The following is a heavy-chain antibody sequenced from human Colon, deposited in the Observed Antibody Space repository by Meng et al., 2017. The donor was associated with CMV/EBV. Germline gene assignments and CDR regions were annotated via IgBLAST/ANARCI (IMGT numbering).Heavy chain of an antibody. CDR1: GYTFSNYG. CDR3: ARVIQSSGVVISPFNY. CDR2: VNAENGDT. Sequence: ASVQVSCKAYGYTFSNYGMSWVRQAPGQGLEWLGWVNAENGDTNYAQKVQDRVAMTADTSTSTAYLELRSLRSDDTAVYYCARVIQSSGVVISPFNYWGQGTMVTVSS. D-gene: IGHD3-3*01. V-gene: IGHV1-18*01. J-gene: IGHJ4*02.